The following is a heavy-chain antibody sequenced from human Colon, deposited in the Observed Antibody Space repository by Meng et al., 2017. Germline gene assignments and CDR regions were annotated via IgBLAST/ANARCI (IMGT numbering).Heavy chain of an antibody. Sequence: PGLLSPSAPLHLPSPVSNASITPALCWTFFRHPPGNRLEWIGEFYHRGDTNYNPSLKSRVDISVDKSKNQFYLSLFSVTAADTAVYYCGRDQGRELINNWGQGNLVTVSS. CDR3: GRDQGRELINN. J-gene: IGHJ4*02. CDR1: NASITPALC. V-gene: IGHV4-4*02. D-gene: IGHD1-7*01. CDR2: FYHRGDT.